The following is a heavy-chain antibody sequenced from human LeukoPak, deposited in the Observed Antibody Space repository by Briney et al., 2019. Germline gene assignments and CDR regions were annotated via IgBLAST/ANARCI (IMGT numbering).Heavy chain of an antibody. CDR1: GFTFSTYT. Sequence: NAGGSLRLSCAASGFTFSTYTVTWVRRAPGKGLEWVSSISDSSSYRYYADSVKGRFTVSRDNSKNTLYLQMNSLRAEGTAVYYCARDPGIAAAGTYYYYGMDVWGQGTTVTVSS. J-gene: IGHJ6*02. V-gene: IGHV3-21*04. CDR2: ISDSSSYR. D-gene: IGHD6-13*01. CDR3: ARDPGIAAAGTYYYYGMDV.